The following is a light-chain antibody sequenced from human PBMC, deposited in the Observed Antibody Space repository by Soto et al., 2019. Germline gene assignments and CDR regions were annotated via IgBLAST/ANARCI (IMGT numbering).Light chain of an antibody. J-gene: IGLJ1*01. CDR1: SSDVGGYNY. CDR2: EVS. V-gene: IGLV2-14*01. Sequence: QSALTQPASVSGSPGQSITISCTRTSSDVGGYNYVSWYQQHPGKAPKLMIYEVSNRPSGVSNRFSGSKSGNTASLTISGLQAEDDADYYCSSYTSSSTPYVFGAGTKVTVL. CDR3: SSYTSSSTPYV.